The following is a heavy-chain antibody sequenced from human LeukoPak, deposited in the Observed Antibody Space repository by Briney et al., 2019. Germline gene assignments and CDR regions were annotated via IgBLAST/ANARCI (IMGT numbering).Heavy chain of an antibody. CDR3: ARDVFDY. V-gene: IGHV3-7*01. CDR2: INQDGGGK. CDR1: GFTISNYW. J-gene: IGHJ4*02. Sequence: GESLRLSCAASGFTISNYWMSWVRQAPGKGLEWVATINQDGGGKYYVDSVKGRFTISRDSAKNSLYLQMSSVTAEDTAVYYCARDVFDYWGQGTRVTVSS.